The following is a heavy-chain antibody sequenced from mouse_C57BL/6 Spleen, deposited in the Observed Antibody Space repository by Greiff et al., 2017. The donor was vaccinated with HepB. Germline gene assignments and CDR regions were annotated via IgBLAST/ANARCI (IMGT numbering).Heavy chain of an antibody. Sequence: QVQLQQPGAELVKPGASVKLSCKASGYTFTSYWMHWVKQRPGQGLEWIGMIHPNSGSTNYNEKFKSKATLTVDKSSSTAYMQLSSLTSEDSAVYYSAREEYYGSVDYWGQGTTLTVSS. CDR2: IHPNSGST. CDR3: AREEYYGSVDY. V-gene: IGHV1-64*01. CDR1: GYTFTSYW. J-gene: IGHJ2*01. D-gene: IGHD1-1*01.